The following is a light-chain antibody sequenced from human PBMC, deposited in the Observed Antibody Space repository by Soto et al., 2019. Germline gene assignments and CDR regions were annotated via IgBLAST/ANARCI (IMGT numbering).Light chain of an antibody. V-gene: IGKV3-20*01. CDR1: QIVSNNY. J-gene: IGKJ1*01. Sequence: EIVLTQSPGTLSLSPGEGATLSCRASQIVSNNYLAWYQQKPGQAPRLLVYGASRRATGIPDRFSGSGSGTDFTLTISRLEPVDFTVSSCQQYGNSLPWTFGHGTKV. CDR3: QQYGNSLPWT. CDR2: GAS.